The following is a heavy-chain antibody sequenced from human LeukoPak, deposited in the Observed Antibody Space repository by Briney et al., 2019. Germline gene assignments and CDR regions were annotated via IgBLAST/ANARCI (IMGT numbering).Heavy chain of an antibody. D-gene: IGHD3-22*01. CDR3: AKRDYPQSSDYFPLFDN. CDR1: GFTLANYA. Sequence: PGGSLRLSCATSGFTLANYAMAWVRQAPGKGLRWVTGITGNGETTYYADSVKGRFTFSRDNSKNTLYLQMNSLRDEDTALYYCAKRDYPQSSDYFPLFDNWGQGTLVTVSS. CDR2: ITGNGETT. J-gene: IGHJ4*02. V-gene: IGHV3-23*01.